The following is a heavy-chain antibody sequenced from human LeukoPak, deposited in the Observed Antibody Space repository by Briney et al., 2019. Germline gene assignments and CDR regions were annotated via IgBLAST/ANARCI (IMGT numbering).Heavy chain of an antibody. CDR2: IYYSGGT. Sequence: PSETLSLTCTVSGGPINNYYWSWIRQPPGKGLEWIGYIYYSGGTNYNPSLKSRVTISVDTSKSQFSLKLSSVTAADTAVYYCARSEGTSVAVFDYWGQGTLVTVSS. D-gene: IGHD6-19*01. CDR3: ARSEGTSVAVFDY. V-gene: IGHV4-59*08. CDR1: GGPINNYY. J-gene: IGHJ4*02.